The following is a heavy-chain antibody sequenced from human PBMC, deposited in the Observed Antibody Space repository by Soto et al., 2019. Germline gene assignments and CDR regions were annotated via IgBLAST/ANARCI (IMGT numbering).Heavy chain of an antibody. V-gene: IGHV1-8*01. CDR1: GYTFTSYD. J-gene: IGHJ5*02. CDR2: MNPNSGNT. D-gene: IGHD2-15*01. Sequence: QVQLVQSGAEVKKPGASVKVSCKASGYTFTSYDINWVRQATGQGLEWMGWMNPNSGNTGDAQKFQGRVTMTRNTSRSTAYMELRSLRSEDTAVYYCARTVVAATRTWVERWGQGTLVTVS. CDR3: ARTVVAATRTWVER.